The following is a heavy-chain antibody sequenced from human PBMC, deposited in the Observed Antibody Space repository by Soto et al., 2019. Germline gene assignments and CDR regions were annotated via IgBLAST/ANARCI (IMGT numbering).Heavy chain of an antibody. Sequence: SETLSLTCAVFGGSFSDYYWSWIRQPPGKGLEWIGEINHSGSTNYNPSLKSRVTISVDTSKNQFSLKLSSVTAADTAVYYCARGRVGATSPVNHWGQGTLVTVS. V-gene: IGHV4-34*01. CDR1: GGSFSDYY. D-gene: IGHD1-26*01. CDR3: ARGRVGATSPVNH. J-gene: IGHJ5*02. CDR2: INHSGST.